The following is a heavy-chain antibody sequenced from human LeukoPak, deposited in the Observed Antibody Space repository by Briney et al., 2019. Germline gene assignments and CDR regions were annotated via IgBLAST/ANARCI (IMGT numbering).Heavy chain of an antibody. J-gene: IGHJ4*02. CDR2: MNPNSGNT. D-gene: IGHD3-10*01. CDR3: ATTRITMVRGVLGY. V-gene: IGHV1-8*01. CDR1: GHTFTSYD. Sequence: ASVKVSCKASGHTFTSYDINWVRQATGQGLEWMGWMNPNSGNTGYAQKFQGRVTMTRNTSISTAYMELSSLRSEDTAVYYCATTRITMVRGVLGYWGQGTLVTVSS.